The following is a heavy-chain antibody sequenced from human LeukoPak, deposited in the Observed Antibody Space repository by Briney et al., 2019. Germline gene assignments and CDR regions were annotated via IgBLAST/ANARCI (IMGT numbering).Heavy chain of an antibody. CDR3: ARLVIYYYYTDV. D-gene: IGHD3-9*01. V-gene: IGHV3-53*01. Sequence: GGSLRLSCAASGFTVSSNYMSWVRQAPGKGLEWVSVIYSGGSTYYADSVKGRFTISRDNSKNTLYLQMNSLRAEDTAVYYCARLVIYYYYTDVWGKGTTVTVSS. J-gene: IGHJ6*03. CDR1: GFTVSSNY. CDR2: IYSGGST.